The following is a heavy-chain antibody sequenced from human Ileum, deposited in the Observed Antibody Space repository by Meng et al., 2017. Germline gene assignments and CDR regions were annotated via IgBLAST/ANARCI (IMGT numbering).Heavy chain of an antibody. CDR3: ASGHLDY. CDR1: GFIVSRTF. J-gene: IGHJ4*02. V-gene: IGHV3-53*02. CDR2: IHSGGNT. Sequence: EVALVGTGGGLIQPGGSQRLSCAASGFIVSRTFMAWVRQAPGKGLEWVSIIHSGGNTYYADSVKGRFTISRDNSKNTVYLQMNSLRAEDTAIYYCASGHLDYWGQGTLVTVSS.